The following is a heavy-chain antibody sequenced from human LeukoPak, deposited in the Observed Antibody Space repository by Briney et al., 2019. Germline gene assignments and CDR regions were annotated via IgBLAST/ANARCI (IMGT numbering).Heavy chain of an antibody. CDR1: RGSISNYY. CDR2: IYTSGST. J-gene: IGHJ6*02. D-gene: IGHD2-2*01. Sequence: SETLSLTCTVSRGSISNYYWSWIRQPAGKGLEWIGRIYTSGSTNYNPSLKSRVTMSVDTSKNQFSLKLSSLTAADTAVYYCARGCSSTSCWLRMDVWGQGTTVTVSS. V-gene: IGHV4-4*07. CDR3: ARGCSSTSCWLRMDV.